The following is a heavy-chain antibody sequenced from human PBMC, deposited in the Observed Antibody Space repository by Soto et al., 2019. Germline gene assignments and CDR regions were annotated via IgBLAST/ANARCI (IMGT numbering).Heavy chain of an antibody. V-gene: IGHV1-2*04. CDR3: ARGRKVVATPARDDWFDP. Sequence: QVQLVQSGAEVRRPGASVRVSCKASGYSFIDYYINWVRQAPGQGLEWMGWINPKDGATKSAKKFQDWVTMTSDTSHTTAYLDLRSDDTAVYYCARGRKVVATPARDDWFDPWGQGTLVTVSS. J-gene: IGHJ5*02. D-gene: IGHD2-21*02. CDR1: GYSFIDYY. CDR2: INPKDGAT.